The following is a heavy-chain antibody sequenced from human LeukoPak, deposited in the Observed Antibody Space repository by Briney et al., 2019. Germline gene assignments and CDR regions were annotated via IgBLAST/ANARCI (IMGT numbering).Heavy chain of an antibody. CDR3: AREARLGQQLVLGLYYFDY. CDR1: GYTFTSYY. V-gene: IGHV1-46*01. D-gene: IGHD6-13*01. CDR2: INPSGGST. Sequence: ASVKVSCKASGYTFTSYYMHWVRQAPGQGLEWMGIINPSGGSTSYAQKFQGRVTMTRDMSASTVYMELSSLRSEDTAVYYCAREARLGQQLVLGLYYFDYWGQGTLVTVSS. J-gene: IGHJ4*02.